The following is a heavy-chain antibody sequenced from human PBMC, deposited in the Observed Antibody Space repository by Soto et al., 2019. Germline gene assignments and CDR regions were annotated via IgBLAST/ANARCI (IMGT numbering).Heavy chain of an antibody. J-gene: IGHJ6*02. CDR3: AKVLGYSGTRTGMDV. V-gene: IGHV3-23*01. CDR2: ISGSGGST. Sequence: GGSLRLSCAASGFTFSSYAMSWVRQAPGKGLEWVSAISGSGGSTYYADSVKGRFTISRDNSKNTLYLQMNSLRAEDTAVYYCAKVLGYSGTRTGMDVWGQGTTVTVSS. CDR1: GFTFSSYA. D-gene: IGHD5-12*01.